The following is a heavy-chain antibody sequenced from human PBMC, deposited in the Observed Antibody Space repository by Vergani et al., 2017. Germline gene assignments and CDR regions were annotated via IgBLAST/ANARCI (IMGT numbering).Heavy chain of an antibody. CDR2: ISYDGSNK. J-gene: IGHJ4*02. Sequence: QVQLVESGGGVVQPGRSLRLSCAASGFTFSSYGMHWVRQAPGKGLEWVAVISYDGSNKYYADSVKGRFTISRDNSKNTLYLQMNSLRAEDTAVYYCMVRGVDDYWGQGTLVTVSS. CDR3: MVRGVDDY. V-gene: IGHV3-30*03. D-gene: IGHD3-10*01. CDR1: GFTFSSYG.